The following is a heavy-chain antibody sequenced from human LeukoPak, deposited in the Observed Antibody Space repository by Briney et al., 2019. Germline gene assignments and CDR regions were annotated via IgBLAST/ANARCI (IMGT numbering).Heavy chain of an antibody. Sequence: GGSLRLSCAASGFTSSDYYMSWIRQAPGKGLEWVSYISSSGSTIYYADSVKGRFTISRDNAKNSLYLQMNSLRAEDTAVYYCARAQTYYYDSSGYQPPGYFDYWGQGTLVTVSS. D-gene: IGHD3-22*01. V-gene: IGHV3-11*01. J-gene: IGHJ4*02. CDR2: ISSSGSTI. CDR3: ARAQTYYYDSSGYQPPGYFDY. CDR1: GFTSSDYY.